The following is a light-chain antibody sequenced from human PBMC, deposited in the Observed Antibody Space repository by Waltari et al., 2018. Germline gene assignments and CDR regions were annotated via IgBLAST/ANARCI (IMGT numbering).Light chain of an antibody. J-gene: IGKJ4*01. Sequence: IVLTQSPGTLSVPPGGRATLSCRARQSVRSNYLAWYQHKVAQAPRLLIYGASNRATGTPDRFSGSGSGTDFTLTITRLEPEDFAVYSCQQYDSLPLTFGGGTKVEIK. CDR2: GAS. V-gene: IGKV3-20*01. CDR1: QSVRSNY. CDR3: QQYDSLPLT.